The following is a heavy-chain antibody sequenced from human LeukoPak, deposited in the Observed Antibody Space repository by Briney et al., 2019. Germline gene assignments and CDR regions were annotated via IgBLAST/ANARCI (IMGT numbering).Heavy chain of an antibody. Sequence: TGGSLRLSCAASGFTVRSNYMSWVRQAPGKGLEWVSVIYSGETTDYADSVKGRFTISRDTSKNTLYLQMNSLRAEDTAIYYCARVEGGRGGVPDLWGQGTLVTVSS. CDR2: IYSGETT. V-gene: IGHV3-53*01. CDR1: GFTVRSNY. D-gene: IGHD5-24*01. CDR3: ARVEGGRGGVPDL. J-gene: IGHJ5*02.